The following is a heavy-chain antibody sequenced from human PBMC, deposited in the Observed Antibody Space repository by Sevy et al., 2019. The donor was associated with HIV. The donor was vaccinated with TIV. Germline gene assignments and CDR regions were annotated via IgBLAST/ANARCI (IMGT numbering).Heavy chain of an antibody. J-gene: IGHJ4*02. Sequence: ASVKVSCKASGYTFTSYGISWVRQAPGQGLEWMGWISAYNGNTNYAQKLQGRVTMTTDTSTSTAYMELRSLRSDDTVVYYCARDRGEQLLVYFDYWGQGTLVTVSS. CDR2: ISAYNGNT. V-gene: IGHV1-18*01. CDR1: GYTFTSYG. D-gene: IGHD6-19*01. CDR3: ARDRGEQLLVYFDY.